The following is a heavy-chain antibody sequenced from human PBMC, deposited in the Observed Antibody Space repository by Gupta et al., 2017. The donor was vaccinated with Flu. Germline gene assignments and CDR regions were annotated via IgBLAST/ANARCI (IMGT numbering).Heavy chain of an antibody. CDR1: GGTFSSYA. Sequence: QVQLVQSGAEVKKPGSSVKVSCKASGGTFSSYAISWVRQAPGQGLEWMGGIIPIFGTANYAQKFQGRVTITADKSTSTAYMELSSLRSEDTAVYYCARAGEYCTNGVCYTEDYYYYGMDVWGQGTTVTVSS. D-gene: IGHD2-8*01. J-gene: IGHJ6*02. V-gene: IGHV1-69*06. CDR3: ARAGEYCTNGVCYTEDYYYYGMDV. CDR2: IIPIFGTA.